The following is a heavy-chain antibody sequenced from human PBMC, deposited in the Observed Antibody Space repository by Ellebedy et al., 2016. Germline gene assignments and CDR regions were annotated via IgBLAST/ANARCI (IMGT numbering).Heavy chain of an antibody. CDR2: ISGSGGST. V-gene: IGHV3-23*01. CDR3: AKLVLAGSYYFDY. J-gene: IGHJ4*02. Sequence: GESLKISCAASGFTFSSYAMSWVRQAPGKGLEWVSAISGSGGSTYYADSVKGRFTISRDNSKNTLYLQMNSLRAEDTAVYYCAKLVLAGSYYFDYWGQGTLVTVSS. D-gene: IGHD6-13*01. CDR1: GFTFSSYA.